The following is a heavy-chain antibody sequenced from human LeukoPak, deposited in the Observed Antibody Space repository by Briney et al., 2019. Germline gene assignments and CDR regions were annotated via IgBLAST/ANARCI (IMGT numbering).Heavy chain of an antibody. CDR2: ISAYNGNT. D-gene: IGHD6-25*01. V-gene: IGHV1-18*01. CDR3: ARDLGSIAAAGSFDY. Sequence: ASVKVSCKASGYTFTSYGISWVRQAPGQGLEWMGWISAYNGNTNYAQKLQGRVTMTTDTSTSTAYMELRSLRSDDTAAYYCARDLGSIAAAGSFDYWGQGTLVTVSS. J-gene: IGHJ4*02. CDR1: GYTFTSYG.